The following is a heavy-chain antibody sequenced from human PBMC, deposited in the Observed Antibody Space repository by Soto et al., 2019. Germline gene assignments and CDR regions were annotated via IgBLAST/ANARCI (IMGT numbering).Heavy chain of an antibody. D-gene: IGHD3-22*01. CDR2: ISSNGGST. Sequence: PGGSLRLSCSASGFTFSSYAMHWVRQAPGKGLEYVSAISSNGGSTYYADSVKGRFTISRDNSKNTLYLQMSSLRAEDTAVYYCVKAVVTMIVVVPSSWFDPWGQGTLVTVS. CDR3: VKAVVTMIVVVPSSWFDP. J-gene: IGHJ5*02. V-gene: IGHV3-64D*06. CDR1: GFTFSSYA.